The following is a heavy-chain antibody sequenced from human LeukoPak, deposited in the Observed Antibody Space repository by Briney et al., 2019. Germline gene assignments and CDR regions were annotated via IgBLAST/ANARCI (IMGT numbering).Heavy chain of an antibody. CDR2: IYSGGST. V-gene: IGHV3-53*04. Sequence: PGGSLRLSCAASGFTVSSNYMSWVRQAPGKGLEWVSVIYSGGSTYYADFVKGRFTISRHNSKNTLYLQMNSLRAEDTAVYYCARGGWGSGSYYGAFDIWGQGTMVTVSS. CDR1: GFTVSSNY. D-gene: IGHD3-10*01. J-gene: IGHJ3*02. CDR3: ARGGWGSGSYYGAFDI.